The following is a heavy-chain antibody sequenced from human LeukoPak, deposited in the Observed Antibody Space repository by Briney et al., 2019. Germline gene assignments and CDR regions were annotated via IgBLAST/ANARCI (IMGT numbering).Heavy chain of an antibody. D-gene: IGHD6-13*01. CDR2: ISYDGSNK. J-gene: IGHJ4*02. Sequence: GGSLRLSCAASGFTFSSYAMHWVRQAPGKGLEWVAVISYDGSNKYYADSMKGRFTISRDNSKNTLYLQINSLRADDTAVFYCAKDGGRAAAGTVDSWGQGALVTVSS. CDR3: AKDGGRAAAGTVDS. CDR1: GFTFSSYA. V-gene: IGHV3-30-3*01.